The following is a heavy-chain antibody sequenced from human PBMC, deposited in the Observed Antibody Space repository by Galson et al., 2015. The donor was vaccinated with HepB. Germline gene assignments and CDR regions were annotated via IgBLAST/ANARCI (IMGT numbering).Heavy chain of an antibody. D-gene: IGHD6-19*01. Sequence: SLRLSCAASGFTFSSYAMSWVRQAPGKGLEWVSAISGSGGSTYYADSVKGRFTISGDNSKNTLYLQMNSLRAEDTAVYYCANSRSIAVAGAIDYWGQGTLVTVSS. J-gene: IGHJ4*02. V-gene: IGHV3-23*01. CDR3: ANSRSIAVAGAIDY. CDR1: GFTFSSYA. CDR2: ISGSGGST.